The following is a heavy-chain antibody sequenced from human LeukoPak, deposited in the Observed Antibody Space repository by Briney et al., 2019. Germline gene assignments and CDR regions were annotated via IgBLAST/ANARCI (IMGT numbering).Heavy chain of an antibody. Sequence: PSETLSLTCTVSGGSISSYYWNWIRQPAGKGLEWIGRIYTTGNANYNPSLKSRVTMSIDTSKKQFSLSLSSVTAADTAVYYCARGKYYQDSNPAYRYFDPCGQGTLVTVSS. CDR2: IYTTGNA. D-gene: IGHD3-22*01. J-gene: IGHJ5*02. CDR1: GGSISSYY. V-gene: IGHV4-4*07. CDR3: ARGKYYQDSNPAYRYFDP.